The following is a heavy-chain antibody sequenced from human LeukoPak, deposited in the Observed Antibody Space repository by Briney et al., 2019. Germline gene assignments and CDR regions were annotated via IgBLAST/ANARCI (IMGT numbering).Heavy chain of an antibody. Sequence: SETLSHTCTVSGGSISSYYWSWIRQPPWKGLEWIGYIYYSGSTNYNPSLKSRVTISVDTSKNQFSLKLSSVTAADTAVYYCARVRGSAEFHYMDVWGKGTTVTVSS. J-gene: IGHJ6*03. CDR1: GGSISSYY. D-gene: IGHD2-15*01. CDR3: ARVRGSAEFHYMDV. CDR2: IYYSGST. V-gene: IGHV4-59*01.